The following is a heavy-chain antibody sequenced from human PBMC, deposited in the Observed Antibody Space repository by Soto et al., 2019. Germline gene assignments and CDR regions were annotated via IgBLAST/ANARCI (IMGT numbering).Heavy chain of an antibody. Sequence: QVQLVQSGAEVKKPGASVKVSCKASGYTFTTYGISWVRQAPGQGLEWMGWISTYNGNTIYEQNLQGRVTVTTDTSTNTAYMELGILRSDDSAVYYCVRDELDCTRGVCYTAYYFDSWGQGTLVTVSS. CDR1: GYTFTTYG. D-gene: IGHD2-8*01. V-gene: IGHV1-18*04. CDR3: VRDELDCTRGVCYTAYYFDS. CDR2: ISTYNGNT. J-gene: IGHJ4*02.